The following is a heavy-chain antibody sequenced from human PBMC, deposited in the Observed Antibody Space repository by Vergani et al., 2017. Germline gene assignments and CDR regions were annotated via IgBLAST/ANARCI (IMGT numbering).Heavy chain of an antibody. CDR2: ISSRSTYT. CDR1: GFTFSSYS. CDR3: ARDYRSFDY. J-gene: IGHJ4*02. Sequence: VQLVESGGGVVQPGRSLRLSCAASGFTFSSYSMNWVRQAPGKGLEWVSSISSRSTYTYYADSVKGRFTISRDNSKNTLYLQMNSLRAEDTAVYYCARDYRSFDYWGQGTLVTVSS. D-gene: IGHD4-11*01. V-gene: IGHV3-21*01.